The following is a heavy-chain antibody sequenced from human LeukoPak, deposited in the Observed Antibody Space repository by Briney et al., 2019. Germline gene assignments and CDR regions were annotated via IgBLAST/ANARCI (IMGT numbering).Heavy chain of an antibody. D-gene: IGHD3-22*01. CDR2: INWNGGST. Sequence: PGGSLRLSCAASGFTFDDYGMSWVRQAPGKGLEWVSGINWNGGSTGYADSVKGRFTISRDNAKNSLYLQMNSLRAEDTALYYCARPLRVYYDSSGHAFDIWGQGTMVTVSS. J-gene: IGHJ3*02. CDR3: ARPLRVYYDSSGHAFDI. V-gene: IGHV3-20*04. CDR1: GFTFDDYG.